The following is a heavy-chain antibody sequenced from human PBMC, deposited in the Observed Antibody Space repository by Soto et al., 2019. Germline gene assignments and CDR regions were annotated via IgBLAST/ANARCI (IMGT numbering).Heavy chain of an antibody. Sequence: SVKVSCKASGGTFSSYAISWVRQAPGQGLEWMGGIIPIFGTANYAQKFQGRVTITADKSTSTAYMELSSLRSEDTAVYYCAVPGIAVAGVRYFDFWGQGTLVTVSS. D-gene: IGHD6-19*01. V-gene: IGHV1-69*06. CDR3: AVPGIAVAGVRYFDF. J-gene: IGHJ4*02. CDR1: GGTFSSYA. CDR2: IIPIFGTA.